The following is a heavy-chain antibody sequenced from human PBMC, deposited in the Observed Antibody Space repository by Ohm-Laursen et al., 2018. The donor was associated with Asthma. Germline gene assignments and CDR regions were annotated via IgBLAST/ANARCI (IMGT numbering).Heavy chain of an antibody. J-gene: IGHJ4*02. CDR2: IIPIFGTA. V-gene: IGHV1-69*13. Sequence: SVKVSCKASGGTFSSYAISWVRQAPGQGLEWMGGIIPIFGTANYAQRFQGRVTITADESTSTAYMELSSLRSEDTAVYYCARENLTVYYDSSAILGYWGQGTLVTVSS. CDR3: ARENLTVYYDSSAILGY. CDR1: GGTFSSYA. D-gene: IGHD3-22*01.